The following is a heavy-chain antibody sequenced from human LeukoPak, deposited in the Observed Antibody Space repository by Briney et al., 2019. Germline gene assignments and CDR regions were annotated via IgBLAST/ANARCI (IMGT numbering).Heavy chain of an antibody. CDR3: AKVLGVGAYYYYGMDV. D-gene: IGHD2-8*01. CDR1: GITFSSYG. CDR2: ISYDGSNK. J-gene: IGHJ6*02. V-gene: IGHV3-30*18. Sequence: GGSLGLSCAASGITFSSYGMHWGRQAPGKGLEGVAVISYDGSNKYYAESVKGRFTIPRDNSKNALYLQMNSLRAEDTVVYYCAKVLGVGAYYYYGMDVWGQGTTVTVSS.